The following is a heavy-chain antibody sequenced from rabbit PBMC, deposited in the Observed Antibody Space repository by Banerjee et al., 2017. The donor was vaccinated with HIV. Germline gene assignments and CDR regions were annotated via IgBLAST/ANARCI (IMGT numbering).Heavy chain of an antibody. CDR2: IDAGSSGST. CDR3: ARDLAAVIGWNFNL. J-gene: IGHJ4*01. V-gene: IGHV1S45*01. D-gene: IGHD1-1*01. Sequence: EQLEESGGDLVKPEGSLTLTCTASGFSFSSSYWICWVRQAPGKGLEWIACIDAGSSGSTYYASWAKGRFTISKTSSTTVTLQMTSLTAADTATYFCARDLAAVIGWNFNLWGPGTLVTVS. CDR1: GFSFSSSYW.